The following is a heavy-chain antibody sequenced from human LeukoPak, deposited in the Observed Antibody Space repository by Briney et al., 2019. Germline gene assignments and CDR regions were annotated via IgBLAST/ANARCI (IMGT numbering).Heavy chain of an antibody. D-gene: IGHD1-26*01. J-gene: IGHJ4*02. Sequence: GVSLTLSCAASGFTFSNYAMSWVRQAPGKGLEWVSGISGSGGSTYYADSVGRFSISRDNSNNTLYLQLTSLRADDTAVYYCAKEGRGMGAATMDYWGQGTLVTVSS. V-gene: IGHV3-23*01. CDR2: ISGSGGST. CDR1: GFTFSNYA. CDR3: AKEGRGMGAATMDY.